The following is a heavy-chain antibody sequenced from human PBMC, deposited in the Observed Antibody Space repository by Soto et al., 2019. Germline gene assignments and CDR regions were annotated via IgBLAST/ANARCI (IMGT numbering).Heavy chain of an antibody. CDR3: AFHNYYDSSGSIAH. V-gene: IGHV3-23*01. J-gene: IGHJ4*02. CDR1: GFTFSSYA. D-gene: IGHD3-22*01. Sequence: GGSLRLSCAASGFTFSSYAMSWVRQAPGKGLEWVSAISGSGGSTYYADSVKGRFTISRDNSKNTLYLQMNSLRAEDTAVYYCAFHNYYDSSGSIAHWGQGTLVTVSS. CDR2: ISGSGGST.